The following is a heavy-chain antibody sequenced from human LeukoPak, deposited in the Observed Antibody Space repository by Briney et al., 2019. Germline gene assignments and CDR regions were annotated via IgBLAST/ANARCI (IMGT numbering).Heavy chain of an antibody. D-gene: IGHD4-23*01. CDR1: GYTFTGYY. Sequence: ASVKVSCKASGYTFTGYYMHWVRQAPGQGLEWMGWINPNSGGTNYAQKFQGRVTMTRDTSISTAYMELSRLRSDDTAVYYCARALRGYGGNSRFFVPSYWGQGTLVTVSS. J-gene: IGHJ4*02. CDR2: INPNSGGT. CDR3: ARALRGYGGNSRFFVPSY. V-gene: IGHV1-2*02.